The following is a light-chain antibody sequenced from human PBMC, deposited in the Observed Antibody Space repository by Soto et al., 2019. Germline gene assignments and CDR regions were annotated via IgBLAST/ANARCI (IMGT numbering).Light chain of an antibody. CDR2: SSY. Sequence: QSVLTQAPSASGTPGQRVTISCSGSSSNIGGNTVNWYQQLPGTAPQLLIYSSYHRPSGVPDRFSGSKSGTSASLAISGLQSGDEADYYCQSYDSGLIGLIFGTGTKLTVL. V-gene: IGLV1-44*01. CDR1: SSNIGGNT. J-gene: IGLJ2*01. CDR3: QSYDSGLIGLI.